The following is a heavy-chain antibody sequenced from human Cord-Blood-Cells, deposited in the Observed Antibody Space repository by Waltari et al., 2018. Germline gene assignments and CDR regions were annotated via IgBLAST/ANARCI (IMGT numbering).Heavy chain of an antibody. CDR2: ISYDGSNK. CDR3: AKDHSGWYYFDY. D-gene: IGHD6-19*01. V-gene: IGHV3-30*18. J-gene: IGHJ4*02. Sequence: QVQLVESGGGVVQPGRSLRLSCAASGFTFSSYGMHWVRQAPGKGLEWVAVISYDGSNKYYADSVKGRFTISRDNSKNTLYLQMNSLRAEDTAVYYCAKDHSGWYYFDYWGQGTLVTVSS. CDR1: GFTFSSYG.